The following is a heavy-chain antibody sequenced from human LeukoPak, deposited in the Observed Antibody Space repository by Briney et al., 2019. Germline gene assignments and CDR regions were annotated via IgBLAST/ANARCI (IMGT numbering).Heavy chain of an antibody. CDR3: AKGPGVAVAGTFDY. D-gene: IGHD6-19*01. J-gene: IGHJ4*02. V-gene: IGHV3-23*01. CDR2: ISGSGGST. Sequence: GGSLRLSCAASGFTFSRYAMSWVRQAPGKGLEWVSAISGSGGSTYYADSVKGRFTISRDNSKNTLYLQMNSLRAEDTAVYYCAKGPGVAVAGTFDYWGQGTLVTVSS. CDR1: GFTFSRYA.